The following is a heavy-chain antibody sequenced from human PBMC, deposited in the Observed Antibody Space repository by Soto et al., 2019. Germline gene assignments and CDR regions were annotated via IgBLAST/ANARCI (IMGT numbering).Heavy chain of an antibody. D-gene: IGHD6-6*01. CDR3: AREARPGVYVMDV. J-gene: IGHJ6*02. Sequence: QVQLVQSGAEVKKPGSSVKVSCKASGGTFSSYAISWVRQAPGQGLEWMGGIIPIFGTANYAQKFQGRVTITADESTRTASRGRRSRGSEDTAGYYGAREARPGVYVMDVWGQGTTVTVSS. V-gene: IGHV1-69*01. CDR1: GGTFSSYA. CDR2: IIPIFGTA.